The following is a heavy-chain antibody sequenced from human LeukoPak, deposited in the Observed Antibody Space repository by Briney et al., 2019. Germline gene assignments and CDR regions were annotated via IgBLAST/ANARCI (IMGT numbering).Heavy chain of an antibody. J-gene: IGHJ4*02. CDR2: ISAYNGNT. CDR3: ARDGEYIDGGIQKDY. V-gene: IGHV1-18*01. CDR1: GYTFTSYG. Sequence: ASVKGSCKASGYTFTSYGISWGRQAPGQGLEWMGWISAYNGNTNYAQKRQGRVTMTTDTSTRTAYMELRSLRSDDTAVYYCARDGEYIDGGIQKDYWGQGTLVTVSS. D-gene: IGHD5-18*01.